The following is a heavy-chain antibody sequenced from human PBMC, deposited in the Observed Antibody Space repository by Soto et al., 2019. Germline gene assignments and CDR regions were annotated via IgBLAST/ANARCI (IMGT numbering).Heavy chain of an antibody. V-gene: IGHV4-30-2*01. Sequence: SETLSLTCAVSGGSISSGGYSWSWIRQPPGKGLEWIGYIYHSGSTNYNPSLKSRVTISVDTSKNQFSLKLSSVTAADTAVYYCARDGGYSYGGTYYYYGMDVWGQGTTVTVSS. J-gene: IGHJ6*02. D-gene: IGHD5-18*01. CDR2: IYHSGST. CDR3: ARDGGYSYGGTYYYYGMDV. CDR1: GGSISSGGYS.